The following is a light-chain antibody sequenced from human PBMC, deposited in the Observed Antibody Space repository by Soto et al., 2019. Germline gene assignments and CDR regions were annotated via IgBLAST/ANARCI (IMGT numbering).Light chain of an antibody. J-gene: IGKJ4*01. CDR1: QSISSW. V-gene: IGKV1-5*01. CDR2: DAS. Sequence: DIQMTQCPSTLSAPVGDRVTITCRASQSISSWLAWYQQKPGKAPKLLIYDASSLESGVPSRFSGSGSGTEFTLTISSLQPDDFATYYCQQYNSYLLTFGGGTKVEIK. CDR3: QQYNSYLLT.